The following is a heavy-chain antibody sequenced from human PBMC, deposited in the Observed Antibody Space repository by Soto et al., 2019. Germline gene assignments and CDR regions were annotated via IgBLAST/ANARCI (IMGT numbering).Heavy chain of an antibody. Sequence: PGGSLRLSCAASGFTFSSYGMHWVRQVPGKGLEWVAVISYDGSNKYYADSVKGRFTISRDNSKNTLYLQMNSLRAEDTAVYYCAKAGSSRDYYGMDVWGQGTTVTAP. CDR2: ISYDGSNK. CDR1: GFTFSSYG. D-gene: IGHD6-6*01. J-gene: IGHJ6*02. V-gene: IGHV3-30*18. CDR3: AKAGSSRDYYGMDV.